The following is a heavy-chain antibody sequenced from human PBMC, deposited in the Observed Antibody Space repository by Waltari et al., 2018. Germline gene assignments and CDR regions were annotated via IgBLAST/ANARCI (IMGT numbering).Heavy chain of an antibody. V-gene: IGHV4-4*02. D-gene: IGHD3-10*01. CDR3: ARATSAEGIFF. CDR2: IFRSGST. J-gene: IGHJ4*02. CDR1: GGSVRTNNW. Sequence: QVQLHESGPGLVRPSGTLSLTCSVSGGSVRTNNWWSWVRQFPGQGLEWIGEIFRSGSTNYNPSLASRVTMSIDQSKNQFSLSLTSVTAADAAVYFCARATSAEGIFFWGQVILVTVSS.